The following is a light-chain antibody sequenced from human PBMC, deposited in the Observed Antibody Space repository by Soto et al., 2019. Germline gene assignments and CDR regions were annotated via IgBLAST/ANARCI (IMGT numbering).Light chain of an antibody. V-gene: IGKV1-5*01. CDR2: DAS. CDR1: QSISSW. Sequence: DIQMTQSPSTLSASVGDRVTITCRASQSISSWLAWYQQKPGKAPKLLIYDASSLESGVPSRFSGSGSGTDFTRTISSLQPDDFATYYCQQYNSYSQTFGHGTQVDSK. CDR3: QQYNSYSQT. J-gene: IGKJ1*01.